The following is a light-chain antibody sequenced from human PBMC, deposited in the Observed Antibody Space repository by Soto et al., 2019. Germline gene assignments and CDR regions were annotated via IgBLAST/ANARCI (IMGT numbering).Light chain of an antibody. Sequence: VLTQSPANLSLSPGESAALSCRASQSVGSYLAWLQQVPGQAPRLLIYDATNRANGIPARFRGSGSGTDFTLTISSLEPEDVALYFCLQRASWPHTFGPGTKVEIK. J-gene: IGKJ3*01. CDR2: DAT. CDR1: QSVGSY. CDR3: LQRASWPHT. V-gene: IGKV3-11*01.